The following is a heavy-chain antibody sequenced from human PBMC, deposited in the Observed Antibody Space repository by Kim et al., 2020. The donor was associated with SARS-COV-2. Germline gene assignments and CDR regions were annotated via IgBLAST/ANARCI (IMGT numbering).Heavy chain of an antibody. CDR2: IYYSGST. Sequence: SETLSLTCTVSGGSISSYYWSWIRQPPGKGLEWIGYIYYSGSTNYNPSLKSRVTISVDTSKNQFSLKLSSVTAADTAVYYCARHFLLRGGSGGWGFDAFDIWGQGTMVTVSS. CDR3: ARHFLLRGGSGGWGFDAFDI. CDR1: GGSISSYY. D-gene: IGHD2-8*02. J-gene: IGHJ3*02. V-gene: IGHV4-59*08.